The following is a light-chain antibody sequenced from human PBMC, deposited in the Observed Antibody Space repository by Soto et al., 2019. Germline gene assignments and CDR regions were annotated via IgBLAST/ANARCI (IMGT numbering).Light chain of an antibody. J-gene: IGLJ3*02. CDR2: DVS. V-gene: IGLV2-14*03. Sequence: QSALTQPASVSGSPGQSITISCAGTSGDVGAFDYVSWYQHHPGKVPKLMIYDVSDRPSGVSTRFSGSKSANMASLTISGLEGDDEADYYCAAYTTSSTLVFGGGTKLTVL. CDR3: AAYTTSSTLV. CDR1: SGDVGAFDY.